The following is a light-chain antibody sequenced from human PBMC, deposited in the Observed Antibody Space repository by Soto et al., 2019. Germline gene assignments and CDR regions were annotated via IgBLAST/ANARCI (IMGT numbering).Light chain of an antibody. V-gene: IGKV1-5*03. CDR1: QSISSW. J-gene: IGKJ1*01. CDR2: KAS. CDR3: QQYSSYSWT. Sequence: IQRTQSPSTLSASVGDRVTITCRASQSISSWLAWYQQKPGKAPKLLIYKASSLESGVPSRFSGSGFGTVFTLTLSSLQPDDFAAYYCQQYSSYSWTFGQGTKVEIK.